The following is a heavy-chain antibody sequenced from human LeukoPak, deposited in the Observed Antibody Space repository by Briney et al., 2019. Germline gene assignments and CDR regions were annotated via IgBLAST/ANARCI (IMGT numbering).Heavy chain of an antibody. CDR2: IYHSGST. CDR3: ARGYGTFDF. D-gene: IGHD5-18*01. J-gene: IGHJ4*02. Sequence: PSETLSLTCTVSGGSISSGDYYWTWIRQPPGKGLEWMGYIYHSGSTYYNPSLKSRVTMSVDRSKNHFSLKLNSVTAADTAVYYCARGYGTFDFWGQGILVTVSS. CDR1: GGSISSGDYY. V-gene: IGHV4-30-2*01.